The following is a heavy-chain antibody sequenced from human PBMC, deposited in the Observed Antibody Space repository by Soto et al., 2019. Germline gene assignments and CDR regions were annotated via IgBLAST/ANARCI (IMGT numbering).Heavy chain of an antibody. D-gene: IGHD2-21*01. Sequence: EVQLLESGGGLVQPGGSLRLSCAASEFTFSIYTMNWVRQAPGKGLEWVSGVSGGGDNTYYIDSVKGRFTISRDNSKNTLYLQMDSLRAEDTAVYYCAKGHWGDSWGQGTLVTVSS. CDR3: AKGHWGDS. CDR2: VSGGGDNT. J-gene: IGHJ5*02. CDR1: EFTFSIYT. V-gene: IGHV3-23*01.